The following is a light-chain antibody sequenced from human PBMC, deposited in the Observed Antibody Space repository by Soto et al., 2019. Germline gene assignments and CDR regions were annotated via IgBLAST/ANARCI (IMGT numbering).Light chain of an antibody. Sequence: IVMTQAPDSLAVSLGERATINCKSSQSVLYSSNNKTYLAWYRQKPGQPPKLLIYWASIRESGVPDRISGSGSGTDFTLTISSLQAEDVAVYYCQQYYSTPPYTFGQGTKLEIK. J-gene: IGKJ2*01. V-gene: IGKV4-1*01. CDR1: QSVLYSSNNKTY. CDR2: WAS. CDR3: QQYYSTPPYT.